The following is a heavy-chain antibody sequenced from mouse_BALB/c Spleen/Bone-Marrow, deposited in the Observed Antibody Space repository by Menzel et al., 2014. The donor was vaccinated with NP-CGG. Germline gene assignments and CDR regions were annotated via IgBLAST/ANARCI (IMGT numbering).Heavy chain of an antibody. V-gene: IGHV5-9-4*01. D-gene: IGHD2-1*01. CDR1: GFTFSSYA. CDR3: ARDNGTYGWYFDV. J-gene: IGHJ1*01. CDR2: ISSGGSYT. Sequence: EVKVVESGGGLVKPGGSLKLSCAASGFTFSSYAMSWVRQSPEKRLEWVAEISSGGSYTYYSDTVTGRFTISRDNVKNTLNLEMSSLRSEDTAMYHCARDNGTYGWYFDVWGAGTTVTVSS.